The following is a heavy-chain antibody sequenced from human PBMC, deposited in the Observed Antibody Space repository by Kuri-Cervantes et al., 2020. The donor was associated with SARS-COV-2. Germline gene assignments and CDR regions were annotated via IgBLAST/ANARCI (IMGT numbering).Heavy chain of an antibody. CDR3: AKADWANYYYYYGMDV. V-gene: IGHV3-23*01. CDR1: GFTFSSYA. D-gene: IGHD3-9*01. CDR2: ISGSGGST. J-gene: IGHJ6*02. Sequence: GESPKISCAASGFTFSSYAMSWVRQAPGKGLEWVSAISGSGGSTYYADSVKGRFTISRDNSKNTLYLQMNSLRAEDTAVYYCAKADWANYYYYYGMDVWGQGTTVTVSS.